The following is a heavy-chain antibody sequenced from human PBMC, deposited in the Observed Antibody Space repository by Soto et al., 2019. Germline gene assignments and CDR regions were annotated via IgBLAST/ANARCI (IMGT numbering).Heavy chain of an antibody. CDR1: GFTFSSYG. Sequence: LRLSCAASGFTFSSYGMHWVRQAPGKGLEWVAVIWYDGSNKYYADSVKGRFTISRDNSKNTLDLQINSLRAEDTAVYYCARGPADSSGYYYGYWGQGTLVTVSS. J-gene: IGHJ4*02. CDR3: ARGPADSSGYYYGY. D-gene: IGHD3-22*01. CDR2: IWYDGSNK. V-gene: IGHV3-33*01.